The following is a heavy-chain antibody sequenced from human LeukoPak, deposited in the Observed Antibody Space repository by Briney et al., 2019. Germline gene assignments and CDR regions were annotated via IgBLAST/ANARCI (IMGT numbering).Heavy chain of an antibody. Sequence: GGSLRLSCAASGFTFSNYGMTWVRQAPGKGLEWVSAISGSALSTYYADSVKGRFTISRDNTKNSLYLQMNSLRAEDTAVYCCVGGDYWGQGTLVTVSS. CDR3: VGGDY. J-gene: IGHJ4*02. V-gene: IGHV3-23*01. CDR2: ISGSALST. CDR1: GFTFSNYG.